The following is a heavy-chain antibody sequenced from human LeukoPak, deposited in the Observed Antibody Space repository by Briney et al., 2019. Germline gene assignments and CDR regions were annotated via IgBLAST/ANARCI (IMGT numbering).Heavy chain of an antibody. CDR3: ARHKYAILTGYYNTKGPSYYFYYMDV. Sequence: PSETLSLTCTVSGGSISSSSYYWGWIRQPPGKGLEWIGSIYYSGSTYYNPSLKSRVTISVDTSKNQFSLKLSSVTAADTAVYYCARHKYAILTGYYNTKGPSYYFYYMDVWGKGTTVTISS. J-gene: IGHJ6*03. D-gene: IGHD3-9*01. CDR1: GGSISSSSYY. V-gene: IGHV4-39*01. CDR2: IYYSGST.